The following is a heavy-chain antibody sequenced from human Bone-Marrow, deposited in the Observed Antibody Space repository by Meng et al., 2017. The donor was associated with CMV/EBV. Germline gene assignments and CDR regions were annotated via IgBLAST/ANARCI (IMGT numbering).Heavy chain of an antibody. V-gene: IGHV3-33*01. D-gene: IGHD2-2*01. CDR1: GFTFSSYG. Sequence: GGSLRLSCAASGFTFSSYGMHWVRQAPGKGLEWVAVIWYDGSNKYYADSVKGRFTISRDNSKNTLYLQMNSLRAEDTAVYYCARDLESSTSYYFDYWGQGPLVTVSS. CDR2: IWYDGSNK. J-gene: IGHJ4*02. CDR3: ARDLESSTSYYFDY.